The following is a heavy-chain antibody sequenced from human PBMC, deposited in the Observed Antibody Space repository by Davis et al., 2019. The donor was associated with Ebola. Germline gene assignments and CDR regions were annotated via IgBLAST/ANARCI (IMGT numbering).Heavy chain of an antibody. Sequence: ASVKVSCKASGYTFTSYAMHWVRQAPGQGLEWMGIINPSGGSTSYAQKFQGRVTMTRDTSTSTVYMELSSLRSEDTAVYYCARSQHRYIAVAGLDYWGQGTLVTVSS. CDR1: GYTFTSYA. D-gene: IGHD6-19*01. J-gene: IGHJ4*02. CDR3: ARSQHRYIAVAGLDY. CDR2: INPSGGST. V-gene: IGHV1-46*01.